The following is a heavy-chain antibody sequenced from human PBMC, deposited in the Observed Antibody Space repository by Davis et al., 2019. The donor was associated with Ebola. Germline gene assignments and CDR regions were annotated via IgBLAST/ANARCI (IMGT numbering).Heavy chain of an antibody. J-gene: IGHJ6*04. D-gene: IGHD1-26*01. CDR3: ARDHSLSSGSYYYYYGMDV. CDR1: GGSISSGGYS. Sequence: LRLSCAVSGGSISSGGYSWSWIRQSPGKGLEWIGYIYHGGSTYYNPSLKSRVTISVDTSKNQFSLKLSSVTAADTAVYYCARDHSLSSGSYYYYYGMDVWGKGTTVTVSS. V-gene: IGHV4-30-2*05. CDR2: IYHGGST.